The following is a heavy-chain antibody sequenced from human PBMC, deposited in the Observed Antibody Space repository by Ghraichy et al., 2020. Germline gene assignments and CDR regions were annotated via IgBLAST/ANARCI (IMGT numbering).Heavy chain of an antibody. CDR3: ATRKLDLLRMTTADY. D-gene: IGHD5/OR15-5a*01. V-gene: IGHV3-48*02. CDR2: ISISGNEI. Sequence: GGSLRLSCAASGFAFSTHSFNWFRQAPGKGLEWISYISISGNEISYADSVEGRFTISRDNAKQTLYLQMDSLRDEDTALYYCATRKLDLLRMTTADYWGQGILVTVSS. CDR1: GFAFSTHS. J-gene: IGHJ4*02.